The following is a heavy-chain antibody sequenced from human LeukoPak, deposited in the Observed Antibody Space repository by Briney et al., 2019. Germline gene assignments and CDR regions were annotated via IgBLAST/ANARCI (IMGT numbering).Heavy chain of an antibody. CDR1: GGSFSGYY. D-gene: IGHD3-10*01. Sequence: SETLSLTCAVYGGSFSGYYWSWIRQPPGKGLEWIGEINHSGSTNYNPSLKSRVTISVDTSKNQFSLKLSSVTAADTAVYYCARPYYGSRFYSYYMDVWGKGTTVTISS. V-gene: IGHV4-34*01. J-gene: IGHJ6*03. CDR2: INHSGST. CDR3: ARPYYGSRFYSYYMDV.